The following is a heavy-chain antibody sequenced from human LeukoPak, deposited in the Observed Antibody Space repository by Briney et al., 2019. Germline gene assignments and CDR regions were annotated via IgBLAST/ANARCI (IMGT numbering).Heavy chain of an antibody. D-gene: IGHD2-2*01. V-gene: IGHV3-30*02. CDR2: IRYDGSNK. Sequence: PGGSLRLSCAASGFTFSSYGMHWVRQAPGKGLEWVAFIRYDGSNKYYADSVKGRFTITRDNSKNTLYLQMNSLRAEDTAVYYCAKLPPGCSSTSCLPWGQGTLVTVSS. J-gene: IGHJ5*02. CDR3: AKLPPGCSSTSCLP. CDR1: GFTFSSYG.